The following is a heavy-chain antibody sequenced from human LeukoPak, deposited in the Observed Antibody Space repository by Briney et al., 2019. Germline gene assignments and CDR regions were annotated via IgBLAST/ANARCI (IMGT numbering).Heavy chain of an antibody. CDR3: ARYGYGDYEIYYGMDV. J-gene: IGHJ6*02. D-gene: IGHD4-17*01. Sequence: SETLSLTCTVSGGSISSGGYYWSWIRQHPGKGLEWIGYIYYSRSTYYNPSLKSRVTISVDTSKNQFSLKLSSVTAADTAVYYCARYGYGDYEIYYGMDVWGQGTTVTVSS. CDR2: IYYSRST. CDR1: GGSISSGGYY. V-gene: IGHV4-31*03.